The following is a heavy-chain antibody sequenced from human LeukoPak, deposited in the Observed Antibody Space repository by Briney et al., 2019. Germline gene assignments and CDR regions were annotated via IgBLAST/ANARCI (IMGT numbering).Heavy chain of an antibody. V-gene: IGHV4-31*03. CDR1: GGSISRGGYY. CDR3: AREGIGSFYDN. J-gene: IGHJ4*02. CDR2: THYSGNT. D-gene: IGHD1-26*01. Sequence: SETLSLTCTVSGGSISRGGYYWSWIRQHPGKGLEWIGYTHYSGNTYYSPSRQSRVTISVDTSKNQVSLRLTSVTAADTAVYYCAREGIGSFYDNWGQGTLVTVSS.